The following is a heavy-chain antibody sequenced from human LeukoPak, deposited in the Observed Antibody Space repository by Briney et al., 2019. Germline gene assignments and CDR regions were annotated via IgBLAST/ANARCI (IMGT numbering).Heavy chain of an antibody. D-gene: IGHD3-3*01. CDR3: ARATPFWSGYYTAFDI. J-gene: IGHJ3*02. CDR2: IYTSGST. V-gene: IGHV4-61*02. Sequence: PSETLSLTCAVSGGSISSGSYYWSCIRQPAGKGLEWIGRIYTSGSTNYNPSLKSRVTISVDTSKDQCSLKLSSVTAADTAVYYCARATPFWSGYYTAFDIWGQGTMVTVSS. CDR1: GGSISSGSYY.